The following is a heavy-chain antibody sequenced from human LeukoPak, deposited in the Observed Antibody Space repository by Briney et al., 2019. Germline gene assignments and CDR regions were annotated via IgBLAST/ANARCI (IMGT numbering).Heavy chain of an antibody. V-gene: IGHV4-4*07. CDR2: IYTSGST. D-gene: IGHD6-19*01. J-gene: IGHJ6*02. CDR1: GGSISSYY. CDR3: ARGPGSGWPNGVYYYYYYGMDV. Sequence: PSETLSLTCTVSGGSISSYYWSWIWQPAGKGLEWIGRIYTSGSTNYNPSLESRVTISLDTSRNQFSLKLTSVTAADTDVYYCARGPGSGWPNGVYYYYYYGMDVWGQGTTVTVSS.